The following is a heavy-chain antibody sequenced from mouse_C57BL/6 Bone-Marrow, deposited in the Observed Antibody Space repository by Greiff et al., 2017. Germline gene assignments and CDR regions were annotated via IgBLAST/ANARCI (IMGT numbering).Heavy chain of an antibody. CDR1: GYTFTDYE. V-gene: IGHV1-15*01. D-gene: IGHD1-1*02. Sequence: QVQLKQSGAELVRPGASVTLSCKASGYTFTDYEMHWVKQTPVHGLEWIGAIDPETGGTAYNQKFKGKALLTADKSSSTAYMELRSLTSEDSAVYYCTRRGGNYFDYWGQGTTLTVSS. CDR2: IDPETGGT. J-gene: IGHJ2*01. CDR3: TRRGGNYFDY.